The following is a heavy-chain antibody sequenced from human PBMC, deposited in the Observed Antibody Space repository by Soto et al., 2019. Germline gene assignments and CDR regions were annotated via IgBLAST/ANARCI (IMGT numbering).Heavy chain of an antibody. V-gene: IGHV1-69*13. CDR1: GGTFSSYA. D-gene: IGHD1-20*01. CDR2: IIPIFGTA. Sequence: GASVKVSCKASGGTFSSYAISWVRQAPGQGLEWVGGIIPIFGTANYAQKFQGRVTITADESTSTAYMELSSLRSEDTAVYYCARDRVGITGISGRYGMDVWGQGTTVTVSS. J-gene: IGHJ6*02. CDR3: ARDRVGITGISGRYGMDV.